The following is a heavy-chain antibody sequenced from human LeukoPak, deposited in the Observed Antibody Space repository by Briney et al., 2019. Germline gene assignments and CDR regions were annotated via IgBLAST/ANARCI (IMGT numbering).Heavy chain of an antibody. CDR1: GFTFSSYS. Sequence: GGSLRLSCAASGFTFSSYSMNWVRQAPGKGLEWVSYISSSSSTIYYADSVKGRFTISRDNAKNSLYLQMNSLRAEDTAVYYCARVKGSSWYRVIDYWGQGTLVTVSS. V-gene: IGHV3-48*01. J-gene: IGHJ4*02. D-gene: IGHD6-13*01. CDR2: ISSSSSTI. CDR3: ARVKGSSWYRVIDY.